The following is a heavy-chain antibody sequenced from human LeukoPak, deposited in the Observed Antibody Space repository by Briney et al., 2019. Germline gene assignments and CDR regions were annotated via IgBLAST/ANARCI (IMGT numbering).Heavy chain of an antibody. CDR3: VRDRSTTVTTYLDY. D-gene: IGHD4-17*01. CDR2: IYYSGST. J-gene: IGHJ4*02. CDR1: GFTFTSYA. V-gene: IGHV4-39*01. Sequence: GSLRLACAASGFTFTSYAMSWVRQPPGKGLDGIGSIYYSGSTYYNPSLKSRVTISVDTSKNQFSLKLSSVTAADTAVYYCVRDRSTTVTTYLDYWGQGTLVTVSS.